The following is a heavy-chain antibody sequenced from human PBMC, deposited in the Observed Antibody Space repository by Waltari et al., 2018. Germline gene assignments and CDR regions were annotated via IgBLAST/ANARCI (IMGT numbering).Heavy chain of an antibody. J-gene: IGHJ5*02. V-gene: IGHV4-34*01. CDR1: GGSFSGYY. D-gene: IGHD2-2*01. Sequence: QVQLQQWGAGLLKPSETLSLTCAVYGGSFSGYYWSWIRQPPGKWLEWIGEINHSGSTNYNPSLKSRVTISVDTSKNQFSLKLSSVTAADTAVYYCARARYCSSTSCYADPNWFDPWGQGTLVTVSS. CDR2: INHSGST. CDR3: ARARYCSSTSCYADPNWFDP.